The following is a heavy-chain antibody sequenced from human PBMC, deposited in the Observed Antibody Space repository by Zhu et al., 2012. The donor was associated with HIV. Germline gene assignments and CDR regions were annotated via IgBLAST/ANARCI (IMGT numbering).Heavy chain of an antibody. D-gene: IGHD4/OR15-4a*01. J-gene: IGHJ4*02. V-gene: IGHV4-39*07. CDR3: ARRLSRPRGYYFDY. Sequence: QVQLQESGPGLVKPSETLSLTCSVSGASISSSSYYWGWIRQPPGKGLEWIGTIYYSGSTYYKPSLESRVTISVDTSKNQFSLKLSSVTAADTAVYYCARRLSRPRGYYFDYWGQGTLVHRLF. CDR1: GASISSSSYY. CDR2: IYYSGST.